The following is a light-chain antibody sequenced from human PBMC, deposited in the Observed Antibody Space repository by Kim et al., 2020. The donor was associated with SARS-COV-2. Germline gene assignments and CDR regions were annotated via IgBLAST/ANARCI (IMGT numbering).Light chain of an antibody. CDR2: AAS. CDR3: QQYVEWPLT. Sequence: EIVMTQSPGTLSVSPGERATLSCSASQSISTKLAWYQQKPGQAPRLLIYAASTRATGIPARVSGSGSGTEFTLSISSLQSEDFALYYCQQYVEWPLTFGGGTKGISN. J-gene: IGKJ4*01. V-gene: IGKV3-15*01. CDR1: QSISTK.